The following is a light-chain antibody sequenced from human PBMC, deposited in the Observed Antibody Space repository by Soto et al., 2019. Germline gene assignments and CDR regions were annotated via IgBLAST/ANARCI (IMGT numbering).Light chain of an antibody. Sequence: AIQLTQSPSSLSASVGDRVTITCRASQGISSALAWYQQKPGKAPKLLIYDASRSESGVPSRFSGSGSGTDFTLTISSLQPEDFATYYCQQFNSYPRTFGQGTKVDIK. CDR3: QQFNSYPRT. V-gene: IGKV1-13*02. CDR2: DAS. CDR1: QGISSA. J-gene: IGKJ1*01.